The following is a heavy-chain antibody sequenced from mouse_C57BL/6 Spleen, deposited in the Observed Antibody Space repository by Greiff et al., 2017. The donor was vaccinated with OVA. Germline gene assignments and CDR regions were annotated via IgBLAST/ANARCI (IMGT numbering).Heavy chain of an antibody. D-gene: IGHD1-1*01. Sequence: VKLVESGPGLVQPSQSLSITCTVSGFSLTSYGVHWVRQSPGKGLEWLGVLWSGGSTAYNAAFISRLSISKDNSKSQVFFKMNSLQADDTAIYYCARNYGSSRMDYWGQGTSVTVSS. J-gene: IGHJ4*01. CDR2: LWSGGST. CDR3: ARNYGSSRMDY. CDR1: GFSLTSYG. V-gene: IGHV2-2*01.